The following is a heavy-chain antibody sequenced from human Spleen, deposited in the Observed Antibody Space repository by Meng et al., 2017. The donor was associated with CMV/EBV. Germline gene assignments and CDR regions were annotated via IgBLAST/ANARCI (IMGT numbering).Heavy chain of an antibody. J-gene: IGHJ4*02. CDR2: IYYTGNT. CDR3: ARGPLNRYFEY. CDR1: GGSISSEYYY. V-gene: IGHV4-39*07. Sequence: GSLTLSCTVSGGSISSEYYYWSWLRQHPGKGRVWIGSIYYTGNTYYNPSLKSRVTISIDTSKNQFSLKLISVTAAATAVFYCARGPLNRYFEYWGLGKLVTVSS.